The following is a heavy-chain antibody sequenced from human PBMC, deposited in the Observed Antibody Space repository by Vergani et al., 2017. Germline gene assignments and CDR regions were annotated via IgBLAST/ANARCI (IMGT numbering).Heavy chain of an antibody. J-gene: IGHJ4*02. V-gene: IGHV5-51*06. CDR1: GYSFTSYW. Sequence: EVQLVQSGAEVKKPGESLKISCKGSGYSFTSYWIAWVRQKPGKGLEWMGVMYPGDSDATYSPSFQGQVTMSGDRITTASLQWSSLKASDTGTYYCGRLRGASCAVTTCYIDYWGQGTQVTVSS. CDR2: MYPGDSDA. CDR3: GRLRGASCAVTTCYIDY. D-gene: IGHD3-10*01.